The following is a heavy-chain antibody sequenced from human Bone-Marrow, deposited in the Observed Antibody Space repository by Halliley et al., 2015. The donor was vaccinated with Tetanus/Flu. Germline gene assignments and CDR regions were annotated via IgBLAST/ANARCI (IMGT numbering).Heavy chain of an antibody. D-gene: IGHD3-3*01. CDR2: IYDGGAA. Sequence: PPGRGRGWFAYIYDGGAANYNPSPKSRLAISVDTSKNQFSLKLTSVTAADTAVYYCARFWSGFDYWGQGTPVTVSS. CDR3: ARFWSGFDY. J-gene: IGHJ4*02. V-gene: IGHV4-59*13.